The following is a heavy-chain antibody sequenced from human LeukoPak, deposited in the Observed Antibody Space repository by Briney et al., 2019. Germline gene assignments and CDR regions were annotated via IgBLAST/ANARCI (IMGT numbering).Heavy chain of an antibody. J-gene: IGHJ4*02. Sequence: GGSLRLSCAASGFTFSNVWMSWVRQAPGKGLEWVGRIKSKTDGGTVDYAAPVKGRFTISRDDLKNTLYLEMNSLKTEDTAVYYCARGGLLWFGEFLADDRWDYWGQGTLVTVSS. V-gene: IGHV3-15*01. CDR1: GFTFSNVW. CDR3: ARGGLLWFGEFLADDRWDY. CDR2: IKSKTDGGTV. D-gene: IGHD3-10*01.